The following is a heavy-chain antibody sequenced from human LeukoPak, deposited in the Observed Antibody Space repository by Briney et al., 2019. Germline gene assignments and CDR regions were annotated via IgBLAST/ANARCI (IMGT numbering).Heavy chain of an antibody. D-gene: IGHD4-17*01. CDR3: ATAPTVTTGY. Sequence: PGGSLRLSCAASGFTFSSYAMSWVRQAPGKGLEWVLAISGSGGSTYYADSVKGRFTISRDNSKNTLYLQMNSLRAEDTAVYYCATAPTVTTGYWGQGTLVTVSS. CDR2: ISGSGGST. J-gene: IGHJ4*02. V-gene: IGHV3-23*01. CDR1: GFTFSSYA.